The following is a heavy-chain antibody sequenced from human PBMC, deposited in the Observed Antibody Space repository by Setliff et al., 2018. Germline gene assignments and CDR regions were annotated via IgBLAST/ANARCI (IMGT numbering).Heavy chain of an antibody. D-gene: IGHD3-22*01. CDR3: ARDSALHSYHYDSSGYLDY. CDR2: VYYSGTT. Sequence: SETLSLTCTVSGGSISTYYWSWIRQTPVKGLEWIGYVYYSGTTNYNPLFKSRVTISVDRPKNQFSLKLSAVTAADTVVYYFARDSALHSYHYDSSGYLDYWCQAALVTVSS. CDR1: GGSISTYY. J-gene: IGHJ4*02. V-gene: IGHV4-59*01.